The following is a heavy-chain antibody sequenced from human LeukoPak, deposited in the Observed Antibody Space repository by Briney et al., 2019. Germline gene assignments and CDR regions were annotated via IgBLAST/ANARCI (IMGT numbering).Heavy chain of an antibody. CDR3: ARDLGYCSGGSCSKYYLDY. V-gene: IGHV3-7*05. CDR1: GFTFSSFW. D-gene: IGHD2-15*01. J-gene: IGHJ4*02. Sequence: GGSLRLSCAASGFTFSSFWMTWVRQAPGKGLEWVANIKQDGSEKYYVDSVKGRFTISRDNAKNSLYLQMNSLRAEDTAVYYCARDLGYCSGGSCSKYYLDYWGQGTLVTVSS. CDR2: IKQDGSEK.